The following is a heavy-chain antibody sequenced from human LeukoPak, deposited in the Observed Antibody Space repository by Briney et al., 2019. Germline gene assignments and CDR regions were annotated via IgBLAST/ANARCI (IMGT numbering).Heavy chain of an antibody. CDR2: ISSSSSYI. J-gene: IGHJ4*02. CDR3: AKVIAYSFDSSGLPDY. V-gene: IGHV3-21*04. Sequence: GGSLRLSCAASGFTFSSYSMNWVRQAPGKGLEWVSSISSSSSYIYYADSVKGRFTISRDISKNTLYLQMNSLRAEDTAVYYCAKVIAYSFDSSGLPDYWGQGTLVTVSS. CDR1: GFTFSSYS. D-gene: IGHD3-22*01.